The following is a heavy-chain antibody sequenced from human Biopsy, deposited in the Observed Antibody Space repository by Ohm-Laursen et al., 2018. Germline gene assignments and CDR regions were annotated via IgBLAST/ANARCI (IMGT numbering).Heavy chain of an antibody. CDR1: GFTFDDYG. V-gene: IGHV3-9*01. Sequence: SLRLSCTASGFTFDDYGMHWVRQPPGKGLEWVSGIRRNSAIIDYADSVRGRFTISRDNARRFLFLQMNNLKSEDTAFYYCARYRGGARYGMDVWGRGTTVTVSS. CDR3: ARYRGGARYGMDV. D-gene: IGHD1-26*01. J-gene: IGHJ6*02. CDR2: IRRNSAII.